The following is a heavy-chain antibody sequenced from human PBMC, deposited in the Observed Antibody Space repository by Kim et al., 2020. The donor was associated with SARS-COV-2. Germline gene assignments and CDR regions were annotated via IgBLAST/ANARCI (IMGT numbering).Heavy chain of an antibody. V-gene: IGHV1-46*01. J-gene: IGHJ6*03. CDR3: ARDPRFWSGYYSYYYMDV. CDR1: GYTFTSYY. Sequence: ASVKVSCKASGYTFTSYYMHWVRQAPGQGLEWMGIINPSGGSTSYAQKFQGRVTMTRDTSTSTVYMELSSLRSEYTAVYYCARDPRFWSGYYSYYYMDVWGKGTTVTVSS. CDR2: INPSGGST. D-gene: IGHD3-3*01.